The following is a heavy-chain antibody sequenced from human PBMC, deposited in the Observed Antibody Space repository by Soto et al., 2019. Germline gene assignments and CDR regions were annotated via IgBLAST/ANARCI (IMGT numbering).Heavy chain of an antibody. CDR3: AREVRDGYHTPFDY. CDR2: IIPIFGTA. V-gene: IGHV1-69*13. Sequence: SVKVSCKASGGTFSIYAISWVRQATGQGLEWMGGIIPIFGTANYAQKSQGRVTITADESTSTAYMELSSLRSEDTAVYYCAREVRDGYHTPFDYWGQGTLVTVSS. D-gene: IGHD5-12*01. J-gene: IGHJ4*02. CDR1: GGTFSIYA.